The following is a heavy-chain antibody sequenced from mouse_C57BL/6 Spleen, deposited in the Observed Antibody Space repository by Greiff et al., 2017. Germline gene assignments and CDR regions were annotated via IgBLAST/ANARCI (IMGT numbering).Heavy chain of an antibody. Sequence: EVQLQQSGPELVKPGASVKMSCKASGYTFTGYNMHWVKQSHGQSLEWIGDINPNNGGTSYNQKFKGKATLTVNKSSSTAYMELRSLTSEDSAVYYCARVGFDYWGQGTTLTVSS. J-gene: IGHJ2*01. CDR2: INPNNGGT. V-gene: IGHV1-22*01. CDR1: GYTFTGYN. CDR3: ARVGFDY.